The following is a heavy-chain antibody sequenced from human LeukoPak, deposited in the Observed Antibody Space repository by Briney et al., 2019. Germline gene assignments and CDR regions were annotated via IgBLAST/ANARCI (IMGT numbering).Heavy chain of an antibody. V-gene: IGHV3-23*01. CDR3: AKDGIVGATRYYFDY. Sequence: GGSLRLSCAASGFTFSSYAISWVRQAPGKGLEWVSAISGSGGSTYYADSVKGRFTISRDNSKNTLYLQMNSLRAEDTAVYYCAKDGIVGATRYYFDYWGQGTLVTVSS. CDR1: GFTFSSYA. CDR2: ISGSGGST. D-gene: IGHD1-26*01. J-gene: IGHJ4*02.